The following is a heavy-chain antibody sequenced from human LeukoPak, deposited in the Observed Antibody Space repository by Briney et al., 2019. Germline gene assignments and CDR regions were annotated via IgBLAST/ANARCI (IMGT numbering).Heavy chain of an antibody. CDR3: AKDHRNGDYDIGY. CDR1: GFTFRSYG. J-gene: IGHJ4*02. D-gene: IGHD4-17*01. V-gene: IGHV3-30*18. Sequence: PRGSLRLSCAASGFTFRSYGMHWVRQAPGKGLEWVAVISYDGSNKYYADSVKGRFTISRDNSKNTLYLQMNSLRAEDTAVYYCAKDHRNGDYDIGYWGQGTLVTVSS. CDR2: ISYDGSNK.